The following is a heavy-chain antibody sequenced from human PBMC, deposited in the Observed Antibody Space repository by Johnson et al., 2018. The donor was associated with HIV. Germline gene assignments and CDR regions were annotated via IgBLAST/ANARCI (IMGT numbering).Heavy chain of an antibody. D-gene: IGHD1-26*01. CDR1: GFTFSYYG. CDR3: AKVRWELSSIGAFDI. J-gene: IGHJ3*02. CDR2: IWYDGSNK. Sequence: VQLVESGGGVVQPGRSLRLSCAASGFTFSYYGIHWVRQAPGKGLEWVAVIWYDGSNKYYADSVKGRFTISRDNSKNTLYLQMNSLRAEDTAVYYCAKVRWELSSIGAFDIWGQGTMVTVSS. V-gene: IGHV3-33*06.